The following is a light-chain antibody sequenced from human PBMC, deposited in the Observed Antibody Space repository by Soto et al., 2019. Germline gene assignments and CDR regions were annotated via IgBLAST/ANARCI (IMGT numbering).Light chain of an antibody. CDR1: QNIYYN. V-gene: IGKV3-15*01. J-gene: IGKJ1*01. CDR3: LQYHNLWA. CDR2: RAS. Sequence: ILITQSPGPGSLGGGESPTLSCRASQNIYYNVAWYQQRPGQAPRLLIYRASTRATGVPARFSGSGSGTEFTLTISSLQPEDFTVYSCLQYHNLWAFGQGTKVDI.